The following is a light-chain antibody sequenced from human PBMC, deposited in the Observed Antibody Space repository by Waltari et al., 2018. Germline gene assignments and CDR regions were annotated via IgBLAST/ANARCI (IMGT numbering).Light chain of an antibody. CDR2: DVS. V-gene: IGLV2-23*02. J-gene: IGLJ1*01. CDR1: SSDVGGYNY. Sequence: QSALTQPASVSGSPGQSITISCTGTSSDVGGYNYVSWYQQHPGKAPKLMIYDVSKRPSGVYNRFSGSKAGNTASLTISGLQAEDEADYYCCSYAGSSYVFGTGTKVTVL. CDR3: CSYAGSSYV.